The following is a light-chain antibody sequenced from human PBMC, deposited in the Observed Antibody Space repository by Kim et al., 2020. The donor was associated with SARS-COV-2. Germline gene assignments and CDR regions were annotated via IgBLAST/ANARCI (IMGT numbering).Light chain of an antibody. J-gene: IGLJ2*01. CDR2: QDT. CDR1: KLGDKY. CDR3: QAWDSKSFYVV. Sequence: SYELTQPPSVSVSPGQTASITCSGDKLGDKYACWYQQKPGQSPVLVIYQDTKRPSGIPERFSGSNSGNTATLTISGTQAMDEADYYCQAWDSKSFYVVFGGGTQLTVL. V-gene: IGLV3-1*01.